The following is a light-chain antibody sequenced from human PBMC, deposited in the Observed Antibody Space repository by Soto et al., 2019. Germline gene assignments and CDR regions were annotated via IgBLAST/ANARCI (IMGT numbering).Light chain of an antibody. CDR3: QQRSNWPS. V-gene: IGKV3-11*01. CDR2: DAS. J-gene: IGKJ4*02. CDR1: QSVSSN. Sequence: EIVWTQSPGTLSVSPGERATPSGRASQSVSSNLAWYQQKPGQAPRLLIYDASNRATGIPARFSGSGSGTDFTLTISSLEPEDFAVYYCQQRSNWPSFGGGTKVDI.